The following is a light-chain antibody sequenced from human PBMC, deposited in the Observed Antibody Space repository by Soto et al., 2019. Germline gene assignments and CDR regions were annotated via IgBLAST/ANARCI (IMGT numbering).Light chain of an antibody. CDR3: QQYNSLPRT. CDR1: QRVSDNY. Sequence: IVFTQSPGTLSLSPGERDTLTCSASQRVSDNYLAWYQQKPGQAPRLLMYAASNRAPGIPDRFSGSGSGTDFTLTISRLEPEDFAVYYCQQYNSLPRTFGGGTKVDIK. CDR2: AAS. J-gene: IGKJ4*01. V-gene: IGKV3-20*01.